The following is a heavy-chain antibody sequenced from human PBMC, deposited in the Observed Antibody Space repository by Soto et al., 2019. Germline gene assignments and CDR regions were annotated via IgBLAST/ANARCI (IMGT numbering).Heavy chain of an antibody. J-gene: IGHJ3*02. D-gene: IGHD1-26*01. CDR1: GGSVSSGSYY. CDR2: IYYSGST. Sequence: NPSETLSLTCTVSGGSVSSGSYYWSWIRQPPGKGLEWIGYIYYSGSTNYNPSLKSRVTISVDTSKNQFSLKLSSVTAADTAMYYCARDRPYSGSYWDAFDIWGQGTMVTVSS. V-gene: IGHV4-61*01. CDR3: ARDRPYSGSYWDAFDI.